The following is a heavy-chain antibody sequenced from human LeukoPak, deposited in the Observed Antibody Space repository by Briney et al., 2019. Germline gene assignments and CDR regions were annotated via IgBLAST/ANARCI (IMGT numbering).Heavy chain of an antibody. D-gene: IGHD1-1*01. J-gene: IGHJ4*02. Sequence: GGSLRLSSAASGFTFSSYAMSWVRQAPGKGLEWVSTISSGGRTYYADSVKGRFTISRDNSKNTLYLQMNSLRADDTAVYYCAKNWDSWGQGTLVTVSS. CDR3: AKNWDS. V-gene: IGHV3-23*01. CDR2: ISSGGRT. CDR1: GFTFSSYA.